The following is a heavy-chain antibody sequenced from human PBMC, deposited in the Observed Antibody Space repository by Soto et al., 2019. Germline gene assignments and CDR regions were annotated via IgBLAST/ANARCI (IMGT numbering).Heavy chain of an antibody. CDR1: GFTISDYY. J-gene: IGHJ6*02. V-gene: IGHV3-11*01. CDR3: ARDLEGSGSHWLGYNYYAMDV. Sequence: GGSLRLSCASSGFTISDYYMTWIRQAPGKGLEWVSYISSEGTTTYYADSVRDRFSISLDNAKNSVYLQMNSLRADDSGVYYCARDLEGSGSHWLGYNYYAMDVWGQGTTVTVSS. CDR2: ISSEGTTT. D-gene: IGHD3-10*01.